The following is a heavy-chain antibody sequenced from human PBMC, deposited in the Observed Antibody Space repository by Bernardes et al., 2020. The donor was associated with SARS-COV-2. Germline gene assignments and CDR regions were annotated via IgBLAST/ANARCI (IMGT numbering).Heavy chain of an antibody. D-gene: IGHD3-3*01. CDR2: IDHRGSA. V-gene: IGHV4-34*01. CDR1: GGSFTDYY. J-gene: IGHJ5*02. Sequence: SETLSLTCAVYGGSFTDYYWTWIRQPPGKALEWIGDIDHRGSANYNPSLKSRVTISLDKSKSQFSLKLTSVTAADTAVYYFSRGVVTIFGVLIMIPARGWLDPWGQGTPVTVSS. CDR3: SRGVVTIFGVLIMIPARGWLDP.